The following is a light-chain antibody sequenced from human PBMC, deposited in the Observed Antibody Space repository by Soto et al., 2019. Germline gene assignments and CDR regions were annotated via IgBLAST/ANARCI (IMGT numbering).Light chain of an antibody. Sequence: QSVLTQPASVSGSPGQSITISCTGTSSDVGGYNYVSWYQQHPGKAPKLMIYGVSSRPSGVSNRFSGSKSGNTASLTISGLRTEDEGDYFCSSFTGTSALILFGGGTKVTVL. CDR1: SSDVGGYNY. CDR3: SSFTGTSALIL. J-gene: IGLJ2*01. V-gene: IGLV2-14*01. CDR2: GVS.